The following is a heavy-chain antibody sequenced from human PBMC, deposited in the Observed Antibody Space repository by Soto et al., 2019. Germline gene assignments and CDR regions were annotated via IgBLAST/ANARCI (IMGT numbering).Heavy chain of an antibody. CDR1: SGSISSSNW. Sequence: QVQLQESGPGLVKPSGTLSLTCAVSSGSISSSNWWSWVRQPPGKGLEWIGEIYHSGSTNYNPSLKSRVTISVDKSKNQFSLKLSSVTAADMAVYYCARHMYSSSWYIRVGGWFDPWGQGTLVTVSS. CDR3: ARHMYSSSWYIRVGGWFDP. CDR2: IYHSGST. J-gene: IGHJ5*02. V-gene: IGHV4-4*02. D-gene: IGHD6-13*01.